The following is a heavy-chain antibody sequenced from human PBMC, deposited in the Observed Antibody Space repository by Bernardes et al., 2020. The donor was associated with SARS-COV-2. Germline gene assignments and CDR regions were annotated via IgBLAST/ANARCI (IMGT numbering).Heavy chain of an antibody. V-gene: IGHV4-34*01. Sequence: SETLSLTCAVYGGSFSGYYWSWIRQPPGKGLEWIGEINHSGSTNYNPSLKSRVTISVDTSKNQFSLKLSSVTAADTAVYYCARAPPIVVVPAAIHGTEDWFDPWGQGTLVTVSS. J-gene: IGHJ5*02. CDR3: ARAPPIVVVPAAIHGTEDWFDP. D-gene: IGHD2-2*02. CDR2: INHSGST. CDR1: GGSFSGYY.